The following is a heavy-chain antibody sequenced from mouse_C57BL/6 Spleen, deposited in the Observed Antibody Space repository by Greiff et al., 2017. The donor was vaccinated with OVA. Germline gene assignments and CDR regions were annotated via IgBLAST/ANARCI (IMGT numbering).Heavy chain of an antibody. Sequence: EVKLQESGPELVKPGASVKISCKASGYSFTGYYMNWVKQSPEKSLEWIGEINPSTGGTTYTQKFKAKATLTVDKSSSTAYMQLKSLTSEDSAVYYCARRDSNDYWYFDVWGTGTTVTVSS. D-gene: IGHD2-5*01. V-gene: IGHV1-42*01. CDR2: INPSTGGT. CDR1: GYSFTGYY. J-gene: IGHJ1*03. CDR3: ARRDSNDYWYFDV.